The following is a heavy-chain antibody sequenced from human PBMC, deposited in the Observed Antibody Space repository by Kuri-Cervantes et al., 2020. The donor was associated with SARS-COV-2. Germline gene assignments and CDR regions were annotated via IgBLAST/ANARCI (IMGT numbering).Heavy chain of an antibody. J-gene: IGHJ3*01. V-gene: IGHV3-21*01. D-gene: IGHD3-22*01. CDR2: IDSSSDYI. CDR1: GFTFGSYV. Sequence: GGSLRLSCAASGFTFGSYVMNWVRQTPGKGLEWVSSIDSSSDYIYYADSVKGRFTISRDNANNSLSLQMNSLGAEDTAVYYCARAKLGGYDAFDLWGQGTMVTVSS. CDR3: ARAKLGGYDAFDL.